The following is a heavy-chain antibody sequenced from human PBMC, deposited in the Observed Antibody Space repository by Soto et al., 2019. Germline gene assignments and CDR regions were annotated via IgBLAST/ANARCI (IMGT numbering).Heavy chain of an antibody. CDR1: SGSISSSNW. Sequence: SETLSLTCAVPSGSISSSNWWSWVRQPPGKGLEWIGEIYHSGSTNYNPSLKSRVTISVDKSKNQFSLKLSSVTATDTAVYYCARATVTTTLMYNWFDPWGQGTLVTVS. J-gene: IGHJ5*02. CDR2: IYHSGST. V-gene: IGHV4-4*02. D-gene: IGHD4-4*01. CDR3: ARATVTTTLMYNWFDP.